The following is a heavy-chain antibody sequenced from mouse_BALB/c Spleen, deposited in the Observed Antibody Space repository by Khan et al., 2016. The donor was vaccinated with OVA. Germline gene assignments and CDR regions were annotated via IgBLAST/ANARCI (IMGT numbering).Heavy chain of an antibody. J-gene: IGHJ4*01. CDR3: ARGNYYGYAMDY. Sequence: VQLQQSGPGLVKPSQSLSLTCTVTGYSITSNYAWNWIRQLPGNKLEWMGYISYSGSTSYNPSLKSRISITRDTSKHQFFLQLNSVTTEDAATYYCARGNYYGYAMDYWGQGTSVTVSS. CDR2: ISYSGST. D-gene: IGHD1-1*01. CDR1: GYSITSNYA. V-gene: IGHV3-2*02.